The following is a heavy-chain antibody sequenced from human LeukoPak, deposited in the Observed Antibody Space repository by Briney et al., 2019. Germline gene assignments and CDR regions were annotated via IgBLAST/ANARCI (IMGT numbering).Heavy chain of an antibody. CDR2: IYYSGST. D-gene: IGHD2-8*02. CDR3: ARAIALSGGNWFDP. Sequence: PSETLSLTCTVSGGSITTRTYYWGWIRQPPGKGLDWIGSIYYSGSTYYNPSLKSRGTISLDTSESQFSLRLSSAPAADTAVYCCARAIALSGGNWFDPWGQGTLVTVSS. V-gene: IGHV4-39*07. J-gene: IGHJ5*02. CDR1: GGSITTRTYY.